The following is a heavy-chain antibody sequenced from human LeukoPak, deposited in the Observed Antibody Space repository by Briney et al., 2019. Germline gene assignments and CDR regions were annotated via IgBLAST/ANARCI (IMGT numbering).Heavy chain of an antibody. CDR3: ASGVSGSYYWYYFDY. Sequence: PGGSLRLSCAASGFTFSAYGMHWVRQAPGKGLEWVTIISHDGTNKYYADSVKGRFTISRDNAKNSLYLQMNSLRAEDTAVYYCASGVSGSYYWYYFDYWGQGTLVTVSS. D-gene: IGHD1-26*01. J-gene: IGHJ4*02. V-gene: IGHV3-30*03. CDR1: GFTFSAYG. CDR2: ISHDGTNK.